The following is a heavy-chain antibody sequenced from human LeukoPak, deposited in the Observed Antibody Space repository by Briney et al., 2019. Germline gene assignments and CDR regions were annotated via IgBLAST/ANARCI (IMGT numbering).Heavy chain of an antibody. D-gene: IGHD6-19*01. J-gene: IGHJ5*02. CDR1: GGTFSSYA. V-gene: IGHV1-69*04. CDR3: ARDVGSGWYYPHPTLFDP. Sequence: ASVRVSCTASGGTFSSYAISWVRQAPGQGLEWMGRIIPILGIANYAQKFQGKVTITADQSTSTAYMVLSSLRSEDTAVYYCARDVGSGWYYPHPTLFDPWGQGTLVTVSS. CDR2: IIPILGIA.